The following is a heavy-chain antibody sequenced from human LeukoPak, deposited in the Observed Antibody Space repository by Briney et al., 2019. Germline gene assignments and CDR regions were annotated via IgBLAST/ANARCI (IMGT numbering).Heavy chain of an antibody. J-gene: IGHJ4*02. D-gene: IGHD3-10*01. V-gene: IGHV4-34*01. CDR3: ARRTPRYYGSGSTLFDY. CDR1: GGSFSGYY. CDR2: INHSGST. Sequence: KPSETLSLTCAVYGGSFSGYYWSWIRQPPGKGLEWIGEINHSGSTNYNPSLKSRVTISVDTSKNQFSLKLSSVTAADTAVYYCARRTPRYYGSGSTLFDYWGQGTLVTVSS.